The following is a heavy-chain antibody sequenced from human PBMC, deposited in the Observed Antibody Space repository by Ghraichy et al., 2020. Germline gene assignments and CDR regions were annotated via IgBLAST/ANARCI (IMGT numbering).Heavy chain of an antibody. D-gene: IGHD2-8*01. CDR3: ARDPAYLYYHAEYFQH. J-gene: IGHJ1*01. V-gene: IGHV1-18*04. CDR2: ISAYNGNT. CDR1: GYTFTSYG. Sequence: ASVKDSCKASGYTFTSYGISWVRQAPGQGLEWMGWISAYNGNTNYAQKLQGRVTMTTDTSTSTAYMELRSLRSDDTAVYYCARDPAYLYYHAEYFQHWGQGTLVTVSS.